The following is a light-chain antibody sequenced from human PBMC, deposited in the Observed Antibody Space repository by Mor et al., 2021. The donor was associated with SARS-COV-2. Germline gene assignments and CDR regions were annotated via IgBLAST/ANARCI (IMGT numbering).Light chain of an antibody. V-gene: IGLV2-14*03. CDR3: SSYTSSRSYV. J-gene: IGLJ1*01. Sequence: APKLIIYDVTDRPSGVSNRFSGSKAGNTASLTISGLQPEDEADYYCSSYTSSRSYVFGTGTKVTVL. CDR2: DVT.